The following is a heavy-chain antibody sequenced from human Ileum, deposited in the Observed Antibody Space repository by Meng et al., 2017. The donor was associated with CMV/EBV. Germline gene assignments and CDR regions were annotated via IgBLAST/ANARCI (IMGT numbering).Heavy chain of an antibody. V-gene: IGHV3-53*01. J-gene: IGHJ4*02. Sequence: ASGFTVSVNYMSWVGQAPGKGLEWVSTIYSGGSTSYANSVKGRFTISRDNSKNMLYLQMNSLRAEDTAMYYCARDSTARGREGYFDYWGQGTLVTVSS. D-gene: IGHD6-6*01. CDR3: ARDSTARGREGYFDY. CDR1: GFTVSVNY. CDR2: IYSGGST.